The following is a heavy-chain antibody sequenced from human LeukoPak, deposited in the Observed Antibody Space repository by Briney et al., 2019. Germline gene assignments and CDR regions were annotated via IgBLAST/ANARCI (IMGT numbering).Heavy chain of an antibody. CDR1: GFTFSTFA. CDR2: IFPSGGEI. J-gene: IGHJ4*02. D-gene: IGHD2-8*02. CDR3: ATYRQVLLPFES. Sequence: GGSLRLSCAASGFTFSTFAMIWVRQPPGKGLEWVSSIFPSGGEIHYADSVRGRLTISRDNSKSTLSLQMNSLRAEDTAIYYCATYRQVLLPFESWGQGTLVTVS. V-gene: IGHV3-23*01.